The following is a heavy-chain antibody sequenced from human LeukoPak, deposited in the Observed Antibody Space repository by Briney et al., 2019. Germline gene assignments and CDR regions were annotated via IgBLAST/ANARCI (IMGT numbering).Heavy chain of an antibody. J-gene: IGHJ4*02. CDR2: TSGSGGST. Sequence: GGSLRLSCAASGFTFSSYAMSWVRQAPGKGLEWVSATSGSGGSTYYADSVKGRFTISRDNSKNTLYLQMNSLRAEDTAVYYCAKEGARGYSYGEGDYWGQGTLVTVSS. CDR1: GFTFSSYA. CDR3: AKEGARGYSYGEGDY. V-gene: IGHV3-23*01. D-gene: IGHD5-18*01.